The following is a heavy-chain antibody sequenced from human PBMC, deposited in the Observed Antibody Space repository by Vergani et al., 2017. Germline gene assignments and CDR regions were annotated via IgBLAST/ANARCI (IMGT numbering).Heavy chain of an antibody. CDR2: IQYSGNRQ. CDR1: GFSVSNSG. V-gene: IGHV3-30*02. CDR3: AKQREFSSGWELDY. J-gene: IGHJ4*02. Sequence: QVQLVESGGGVVQPGGSLRLSCVASGFSVSNSGMHWVRQAPGKGLEWVAFIQYSGNRQVYADSVKGRFTISRDNPNNTLYLHLSSLRTEDTAMYYCAKQREFSSGWELDYWGQGTLVSVSS. D-gene: IGHD6-19*01.